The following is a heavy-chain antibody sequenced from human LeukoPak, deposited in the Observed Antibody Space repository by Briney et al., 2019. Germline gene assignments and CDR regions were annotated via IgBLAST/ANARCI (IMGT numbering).Heavy chain of an antibody. V-gene: IGHV4-34*01. CDR1: GRSFSGYY. CDR3: ARPLRIAEYAFDI. Sequence: PSEPLSLLCAVYGRSFSGYYWSWLRHPPGKGLEWLGEINHSGSAKFSPSLKSRVTISVDTSQNQFSLKLSSVTAAGTAVYYIARPLRIAEYAFDIWGQGTMVTVSS. CDR2: INHSGSA. D-gene: IGHD2-15*01. J-gene: IGHJ3*02.